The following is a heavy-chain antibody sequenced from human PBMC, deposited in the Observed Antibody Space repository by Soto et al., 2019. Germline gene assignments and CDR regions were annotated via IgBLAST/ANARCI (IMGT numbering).Heavy chain of an antibody. CDR1: GASISSSY. J-gene: IGHJ3*02. D-gene: IGHD3-10*01. CDR3: ARDITMVRGVILNDAFDI. V-gene: IGHV4-59*01. Sequence: SETLSLTCTVSGASISSSYWSWIRQPPGKGLEWIGYIYYSGSTNYNPSLKSRVTISVDTSKNQFSLKLSSVTAADTAVYYCARDITMVRGVILNDAFDIWGQGTMVTVSS. CDR2: IYYSGST.